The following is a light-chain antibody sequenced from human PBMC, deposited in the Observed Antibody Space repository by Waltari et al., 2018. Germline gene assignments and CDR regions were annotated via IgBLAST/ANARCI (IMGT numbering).Light chain of an antibody. CDR3: QHHFRLPAT. CDR1: QSISRY. CDR2: GAS. J-gene: IGKJ1*01. Sequence: IMFTQSPGTLSLSPGERATLSCRASQSISRYLAWYQQKPGPAPRLLIYGASTRATGSPDRFSGSGSGTDFSLTISGLEPEDSAVYYCQHHFRLPATFGQGTKVEIK. V-gene: IGKV3-20*01.